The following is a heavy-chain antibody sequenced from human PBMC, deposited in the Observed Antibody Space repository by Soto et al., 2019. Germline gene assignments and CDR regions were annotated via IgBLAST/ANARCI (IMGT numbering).Heavy chain of an antibody. CDR3: AGEGGPQLVDC. D-gene: IGHD6-13*01. CDR1: GGSVSSGSYY. J-gene: IGHJ4*02. V-gene: IGHV4-61*01. CDR2: IYYSRST. Sequence: QVQLQESGPGLVKPSETLSLTCTVSGGSVSSGSYYWSWIRQPPGKGLEWIGYIYYSRSTNYNPPLKIPVATSVDTSKHQFALKLGSVPAADTVVYDCAGEGGPQLVDCWGQGTLVTVSS.